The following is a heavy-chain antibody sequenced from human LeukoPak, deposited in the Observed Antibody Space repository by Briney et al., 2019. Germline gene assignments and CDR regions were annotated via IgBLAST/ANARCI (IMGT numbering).Heavy chain of an antibody. V-gene: IGHV3-30*03. CDR2: ISYDGSNK. CDR1: GFTFSSYG. Sequence: GRSLRLSCAASGFTFSSYGMHWVRQAPGKGLEWVAVISYDGSNKYYADSVKGRFTISRDNSKNTLYLQMNSLRAEDTAVYYCARDDRGSSSGRRPSGLFDFWGQGTLVTVSS. J-gene: IGHJ4*02. CDR3: ARDDRGSSSGRRPSGLFDF. D-gene: IGHD6-19*01.